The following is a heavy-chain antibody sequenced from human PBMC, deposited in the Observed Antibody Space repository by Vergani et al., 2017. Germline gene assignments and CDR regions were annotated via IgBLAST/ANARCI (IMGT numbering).Heavy chain of an antibody. V-gene: IGHV3-23*01. CDR1: GFTFSSYA. Sequence: EVQLLESGGNLIQPGGSLRLSCGASGFTFSSYAMTWVRLAPGKGLQWVSAISGSGGNTFYTDYVKGRFTISRDNSKDTLYLQMNSLRVEDTAIYYCAKARDPNCKGGNCYSYYYGLDLWGQGTTVTVSS. D-gene: IGHD2-21*01. CDR2: ISGSGGNT. J-gene: IGHJ6*02. CDR3: AKARDPNCKGGNCYSYYYGLDL.